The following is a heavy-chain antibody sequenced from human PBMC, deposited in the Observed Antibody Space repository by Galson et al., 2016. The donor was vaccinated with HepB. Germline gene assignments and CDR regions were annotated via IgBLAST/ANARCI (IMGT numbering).Heavy chain of an antibody. J-gene: IGHJ6*02. CDR2: ITPIYAST. V-gene: IGHV1-69*06. Sequence: SVKVSCKASGGTFTSYGFNWVRQAPGQGLEWMGGITPIYASTHYAQNFQGRVTITADKSTSTAYMELSSLRSEDSAVYYCATSRGYSGYVSGENDYYYYGVAVWGQGTTVTVSS. D-gene: IGHD5-12*01. CDR3: ATSRGYSGYVSGENDYYYYGVAV. CDR1: GGTFTSYG.